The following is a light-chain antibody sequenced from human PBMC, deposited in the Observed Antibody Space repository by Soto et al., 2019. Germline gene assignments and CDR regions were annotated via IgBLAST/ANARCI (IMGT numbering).Light chain of an antibody. CDR3: CSYAGSSTFEV. CDR2: EGN. J-gene: IGLJ2*01. Sequence: QSALTQPASVSGSPGQSITISCTGTFSDVGSYNLVSWYQQHPGKAPKLMIYEGNYRPSGVSNRFSGSKSGNTASLTISGLQAEDEADYYCCSYAGSSTFEVFGGGTKLTVL. CDR1: FSDVGSYNL. V-gene: IGLV2-23*03.